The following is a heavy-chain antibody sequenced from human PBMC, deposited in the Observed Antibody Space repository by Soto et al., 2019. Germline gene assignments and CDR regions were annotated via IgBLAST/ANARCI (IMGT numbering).Heavy chain of an antibody. D-gene: IGHD6-6*01. V-gene: IGHV3-23*01. CDR1: GFTFSIYV. CDR3: AAVQGTARTAFDV. CDR2: VGGSAGTT. Sequence: EVQLLESGGGLVQPGGSLRLSCEASGFTFSIYVMTWVRQAPGKGLEWGSAVGGSAGTTYYADSVKARFSISRDNSKNTLYLQMNSLTADHTAMYCCAAVQGTARTAFDVWGQGTMVTVSS. J-gene: IGHJ3*01.